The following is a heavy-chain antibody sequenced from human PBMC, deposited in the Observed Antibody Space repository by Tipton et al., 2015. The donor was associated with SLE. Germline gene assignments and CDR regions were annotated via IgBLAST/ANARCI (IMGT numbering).Heavy chain of an antibody. CDR3: ARVRRSGVICPSLGY. Sequence: QLVQSGAEVKKPGASVKVSCKASGYTFTSYGISWVRQAPGQGLEWMGWISTYNGNTNYAQKLQGRVTMTSDTSTSTAYMELRSLRSEDTAVYYCARVRRSGVICPSLGYWGQGTLVTVSS. J-gene: IGHJ4*02. CDR1: GYTFTSYG. CDR2: ISTYNGNT. D-gene: IGHD2-15*01. V-gene: IGHV1-18*01.